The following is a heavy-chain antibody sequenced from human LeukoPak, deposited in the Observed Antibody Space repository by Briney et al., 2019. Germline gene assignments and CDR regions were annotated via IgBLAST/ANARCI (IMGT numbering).Heavy chain of an antibody. CDR2: INRSGST. D-gene: IGHD3-22*01. CDR1: GGSFSGYY. V-gene: IGHV4-34*01. Sequence: SETLSLTCAVYGGSFSGYYWSWIRQPPGKGLEWIGEINRSGSTNYNPSLKSRVTISVDTSKNQFSLKLSSVTAADTAVYYCARSRYYYDSSGYYKTLGYFDYWGQGTLVTVSS. J-gene: IGHJ4*02. CDR3: ARSRYYYDSSGYYKTLGYFDY.